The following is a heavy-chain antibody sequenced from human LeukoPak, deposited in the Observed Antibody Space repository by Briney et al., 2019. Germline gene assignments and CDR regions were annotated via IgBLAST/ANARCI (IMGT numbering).Heavy chain of an antibody. Sequence: SETLSLTCTASGGSISSYYWSWLRQPPGKGLEWIGYIYYSGSTNYNPSLKSRVTISVDTSKNQFSLKLTSVTAADTAVYFCARGGYYGSGNDFRFDPWGQGTLVTVSS. CDR3: ARGGYYGSGNDFRFDP. J-gene: IGHJ5*02. D-gene: IGHD3-10*01. V-gene: IGHV4-59*01. CDR2: IYYSGST. CDR1: GGSISSYY.